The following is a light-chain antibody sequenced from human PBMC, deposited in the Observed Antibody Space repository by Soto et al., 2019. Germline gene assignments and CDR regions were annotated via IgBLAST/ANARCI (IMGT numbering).Light chain of an antibody. CDR3: AAWDGSLNNVL. CDR1: GSSIGTNT. CDR2: GNN. V-gene: IGLV1-44*01. Sequence: QAVVTQPPSASGTPGQRVTISCSGSGSSIGTNTVNWYRQLPGTAPKLLISGNNQRPSGVPDRFSGSKSGTSASLAIGGLQSEDEAEYYCAAWDGSLNNVLFGGGTKLTVL. J-gene: IGLJ2*01.